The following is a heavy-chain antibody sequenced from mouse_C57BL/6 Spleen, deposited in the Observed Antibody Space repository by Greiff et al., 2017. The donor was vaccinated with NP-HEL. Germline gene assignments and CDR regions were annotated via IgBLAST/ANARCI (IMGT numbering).Heavy chain of an antibody. CDR3: ARDNNYRYAMDY. V-gene: IGHV5-4*01. Sequence: EVNVVESGGGLVKPGGSLKLSCAASEFTFSSYAMSWVRQTPEKRLEWVATISDGGSYTYYPDNVKGRFTISRDNAKNNLYLQMSHLKSEDTAMYYCARDNNYRYAMDYWGQGTSVTVSS. CDR2: ISDGGSYT. J-gene: IGHJ4*01. D-gene: IGHD2-14*01. CDR1: EFTFSSYA.